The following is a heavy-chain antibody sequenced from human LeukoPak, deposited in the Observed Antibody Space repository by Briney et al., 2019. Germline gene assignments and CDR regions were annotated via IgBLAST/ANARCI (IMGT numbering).Heavy chain of an antibody. CDR3: ASSARENFRGVITYFFDY. CDR1: GGSISSYY. CDR2: IYYSGST. V-gene: IGHV4-59*01. D-gene: IGHD3-10*01. J-gene: IGHJ4*02. Sequence: SETLSLTCTVSGGSISSYYWSWIRQPPGKGLEWIGYIYYSGSTNYNPSLKSRVTISVDTSKNQFSLKLSSVTAEDTAVYYCASSARENFRGVITYFFDYWGQGTLVTVSS.